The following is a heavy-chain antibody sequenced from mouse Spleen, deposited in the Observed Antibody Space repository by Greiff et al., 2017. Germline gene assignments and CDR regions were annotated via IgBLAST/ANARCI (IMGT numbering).Heavy chain of an antibody. V-gene: IGHV1-5*01. Sequence: VQLQQSGTVLARPGASVKMSCKASGYTFTSYWMHWVKQRPGQGLEWIGAIYPGNSDTSYNQKFKGKAKLTAVTSTSTAYMELSSLTNEDSAVYYCTRYNDDGPYAMDYWGQGTSVTVSS. J-gene: IGHJ4*01. D-gene: IGHD2-12*01. CDR3: TRYNDDGPYAMDY. CDR1: GYTFTSYW. CDR2: IYPGNSDT.